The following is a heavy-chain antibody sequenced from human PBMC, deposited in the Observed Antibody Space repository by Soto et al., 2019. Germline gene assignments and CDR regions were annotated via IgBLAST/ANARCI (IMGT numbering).Heavy chain of an antibody. Sequence: GGSLRLSCAASGFTFSSYAMSWVRQAPGKGLEWVSAISGSGGSTYYADSVKGRFTISRDNSKNTLYLQMNSLRAEDTAVYYCAKDSWKGGATAPFDYWGQGTLVTVSS. D-gene: IGHD1-26*01. CDR1: GFTFSSYA. CDR3: AKDSWKGGATAPFDY. CDR2: ISGSGGST. J-gene: IGHJ4*02. V-gene: IGHV3-23*01.